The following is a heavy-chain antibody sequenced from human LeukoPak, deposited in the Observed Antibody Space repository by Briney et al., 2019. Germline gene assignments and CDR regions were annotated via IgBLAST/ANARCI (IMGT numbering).Heavy chain of an antibody. J-gene: IGHJ5*02. CDR3: ATFSYSSSFIGWFDP. CDR1: GYIFTSYW. Sequence: GESLKISCKGSGYIFTSYWIGWVRQMPGKGLEWMGIIYPGDSDTRYSPSFQGQVTISADKSISTAYLQWSSLKASDTAMYYCATFSYSSSFIGWFDPWGQGTLVTVSS. D-gene: IGHD6-6*01. CDR2: IYPGDSDT. V-gene: IGHV5-51*01.